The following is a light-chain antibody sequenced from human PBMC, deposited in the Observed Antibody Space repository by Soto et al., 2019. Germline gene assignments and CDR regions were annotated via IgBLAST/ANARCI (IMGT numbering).Light chain of an antibody. Sequence: EIVLTHSPATLSVSPGERATLSCRASQSVSSNLAWYQQKRGQAPRVLIYGASIRVTGIPARFSGSGSGTEFTLTISSLRSEDFAVYYCQQYNNWPLGAFGQATKVDIK. J-gene: IGKJ1*01. CDR1: QSVSSN. CDR3: QQYNNWPLGA. V-gene: IGKV3-15*01. CDR2: GAS.